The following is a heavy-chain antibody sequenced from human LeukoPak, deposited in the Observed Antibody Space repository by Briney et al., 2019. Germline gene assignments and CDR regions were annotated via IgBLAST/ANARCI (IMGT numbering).Heavy chain of an antibody. J-gene: IGHJ4*02. Sequence: SETLSLTCAVSGGSISSGGYSWSWIRQPPGKGLEWIGYIYHSGSTYYNPSLKSRVTISIDTSKNQFSLKLTSVTAADTAVYYCARRKDDSWSGYSTAFDYWGQGTLVTVSS. D-gene: IGHD3-3*01. CDR3: ARRKDDSWSGYSTAFDY. V-gene: IGHV4-30-2*03. CDR2: IYHSGST. CDR1: GGSISSGGYS.